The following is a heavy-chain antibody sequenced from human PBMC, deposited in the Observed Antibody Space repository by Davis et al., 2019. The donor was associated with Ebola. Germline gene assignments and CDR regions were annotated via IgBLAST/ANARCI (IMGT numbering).Heavy chain of an antibody. CDR2: ISNDGSNK. V-gene: IGHV3-30*18. CDR3: VKQRGYSYGSFDY. J-gene: IGHJ4*01. D-gene: IGHD5-18*01. Sequence: GESLKISCAASGFTFSSYAMHWVRQAPGKGLEWVTLISNDGSNKDYADSVKGRFTISRDNSKNTLYLQISSLRPEDTAVYYCVKQRGYSYGSFDYWGQGTQVTVSS. CDR1: GFTFSSYA.